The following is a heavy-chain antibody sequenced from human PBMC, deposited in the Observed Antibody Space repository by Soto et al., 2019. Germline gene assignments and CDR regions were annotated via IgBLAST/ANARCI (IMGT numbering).Heavy chain of an antibody. V-gene: IGHV3-30-3*01. CDR1: GFGFGGKT. CDR3: ATDIHATWLLNS. D-gene: IGHD2-2*02. Sequence: GASLRLSCAASGFGFGGKTMYWVRQAPGRGLEWVALIAPDGSQIYYADSVKGRFTISRDNSKNTLYLQMDSLRAEDTSLYLCATDIHATWLLNSWGQGTLVTVSS. CDR2: IAPDGSQI. J-gene: IGHJ5*02.